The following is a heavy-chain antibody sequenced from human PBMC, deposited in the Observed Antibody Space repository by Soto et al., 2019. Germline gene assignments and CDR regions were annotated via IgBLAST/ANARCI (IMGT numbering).Heavy chain of an antibody. J-gene: IGHJ3*02. CDR3: ARVRHCSSTSCPASAFDI. Sequence: ASVKVSCKASGYTFTGYYMHWVRQAPGQGLEWMGWINPNSGGTNYAQKFQGWVTMTRDTSISTAYMELSRLRSDDTAVYYCARVRHCSSTSCPASAFDIWGQGTMVTVSS. CDR1: GYTFTGYY. V-gene: IGHV1-2*04. CDR2: INPNSGGT. D-gene: IGHD2-2*01.